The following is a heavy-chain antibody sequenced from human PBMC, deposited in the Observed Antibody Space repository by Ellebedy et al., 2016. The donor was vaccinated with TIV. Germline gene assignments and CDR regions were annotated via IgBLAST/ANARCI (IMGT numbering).Heavy chain of an antibody. Sequence: AASVKVSCKTSGDTLTGYYFHWVRQAPGQGLEWMAWINPNSGGTNYAQKFQGRVTVTRDTSTSTAFLELSRLRSDDTAVYYCTRDLTNIVSGDYWGQGTLVTVSS. V-gene: IGHV1-2*02. CDR3: TRDLTNIVSGDY. CDR1: GDTLTGYY. D-gene: IGHD5/OR15-5a*01. CDR2: INPNSGGT. J-gene: IGHJ4*02.